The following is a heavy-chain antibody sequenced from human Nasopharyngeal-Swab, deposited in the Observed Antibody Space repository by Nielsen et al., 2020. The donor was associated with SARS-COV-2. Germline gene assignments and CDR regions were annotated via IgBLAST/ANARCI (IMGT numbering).Heavy chain of an antibody. Sequence: GGSLRLSCAASGFTFSSYGMHWVRQAPGKGLEWVAVIWYDGSNKYYADSVKGRFTISRDNSKNTLYLQMNSLRAEDTAVYYCARDLMITFGGVSVYYYGMDVWGQGTTVTVSS. CDR3: ARDLMITFGGVSVYYYGMDV. J-gene: IGHJ6*02. CDR1: GFTFSSYG. V-gene: IGHV3-33*01. CDR2: IWYDGSNK. D-gene: IGHD3-16*01.